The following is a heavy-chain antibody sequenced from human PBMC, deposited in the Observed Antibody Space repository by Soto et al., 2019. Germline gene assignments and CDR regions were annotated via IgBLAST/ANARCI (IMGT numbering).Heavy chain of an antibody. Sequence: SETLSLTCTVSGGSISSGGYYWSWIRQHPGKGLEWIGYIYYSGSTYYNPPLKSRVTISVDTSKNQFSLKLSSVTAADTAVYYCARDHSGWFDYWGQGTLVTVSS. CDR2: IYYSGST. D-gene: IGHD5-12*01. CDR3: ARDHSGWFDY. V-gene: IGHV4-31*03. CDR1: GGSISSGGYY. J-gene: IGHJ4*02.